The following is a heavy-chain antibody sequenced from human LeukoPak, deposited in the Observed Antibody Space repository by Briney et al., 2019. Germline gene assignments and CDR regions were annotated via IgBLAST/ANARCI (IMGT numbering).Heavy chain of an antibody. D-gene: IGHD6-13*01. CDR3: ARPVWGAAAGTYWFDP. V-gene: IGHV4-59*01. J-gene: IGHJ5*02. Sequence: SETLSLTCTVSGGSISSYYWSWIRQPPGKGLEWIGYIYYSGSTNYNPSLKSRVTISVDTSKNQFSLKLSSVTAADTAVYYCARPVWGAAAGTYWFDPWGQGTLDTVSS. CDR1: GGSISSYY. CDR2: IYYSGST.